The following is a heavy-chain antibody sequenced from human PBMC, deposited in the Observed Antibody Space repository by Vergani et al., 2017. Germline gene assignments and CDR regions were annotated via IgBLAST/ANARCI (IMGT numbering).Heavy chain of an antibody. CDR3: ARDRITMVRGESDY. CDR1: GFTFDDYA. J-gene: IGHJ4*02. V-gene: IGHV3-9*01. D-gene: IGHD3-10*01. Sequence: EVQLVESGGGLVQPGRSLRLSCAASGFTFDDYAMHWVRQAPGKGLEWVSGISWNSGSIGYADSVKGRFTISRDNAKNSLYLQMNSLRAEGTALYYCARDRITMVRGESDYWGQGTLVTVSS. CDR2: ISWNSGSI.